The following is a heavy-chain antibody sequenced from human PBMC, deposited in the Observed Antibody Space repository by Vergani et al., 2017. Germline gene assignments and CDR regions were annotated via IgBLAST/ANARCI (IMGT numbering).Heavy chain of an antibody. Sequence: EVQLVESGGGLVQPGGSLRLSCAASGFTFSSYEMNWVRQAPGKGLEWVSYISSSGSTIYYADSVKGRFTISRDNAKNSLYLQMNSLRAEDTAVYYCAGTDQSYCSSTSCKKAVYYYYMDVWGKGTTVTVSS. CDR1: GFTFSSYE. D-gene: IGHD2-2*01. J-gene: IGHJ6*03. CDR3: AGTDQSYCSSTSCKKAVYYYYMDV. CDR2: ISSSGSTI. V-gene: IGHV3-48*03.